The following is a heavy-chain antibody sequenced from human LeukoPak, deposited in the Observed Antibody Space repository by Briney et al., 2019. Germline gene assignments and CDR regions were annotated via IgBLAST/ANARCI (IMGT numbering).Heavy chain of an antibody. CDR2: ISGSGGST. Sequence: GGSLRLSCAASGFTFSSYAMSWVRQAPGKGLEWVSAISGSGGSTYYADSVKGRFTISRDNSKNTLYLQMNSLRAEDTAVYYCARVITIFGVVITDDAFDIWGQGTMVTVSS. CDR3: ARVITIFGVVITDDAFDI. CDR1: GFTFSSYA. J-gene: IGHJ3*02. V-gene: IGHV3-23*01. D-gene: IGHD3-3*01.